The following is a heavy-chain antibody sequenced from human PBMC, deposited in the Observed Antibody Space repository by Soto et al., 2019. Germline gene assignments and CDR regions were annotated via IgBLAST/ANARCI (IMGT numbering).Heavy chain of an antibody. Sequence: PGGSLRLSCAASGFTFSNAWMSWVRQAPGKGLEWVGRIKSKTDGGTTDYAAPVKGRFTISRDDSKNTLYLQMNSLKTEDTAVYYCTTSITIFGVVRKHYYYYMDVWGKGTTVTVSS. CDR2: IKSKTDGGTT. V-gene: IGHV3-15*01. CDR1: GFTFSNAW. CDR3: TTSITIFGVVRKHYYYYMDV. J-gene: IGHJ6*03. D-gene: IGHD3-3*01.